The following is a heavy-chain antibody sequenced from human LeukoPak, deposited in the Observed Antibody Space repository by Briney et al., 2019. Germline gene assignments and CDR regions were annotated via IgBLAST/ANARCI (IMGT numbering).Heavy chain of an antibody. CDR1: GFSLSTSGVG. CDR2: IYWNDDK. Sequence: SGPTLVKPTQTLTLTCTFSGFSLSTSGVGGGWIRQPPGKALEWLALIYWNDDKRYSPSLKSRLTITKDTSKNQVVLTMTNMDPVDTATYYCAHSPEDWNYGDYFDYWGQGTLVTVSS. D-gene: IGHD1-7*01. J-gene: IGHJ4*02. CDR3: AHSPEDWNYGDYFDY. V-gene: IGHV2-5*01.